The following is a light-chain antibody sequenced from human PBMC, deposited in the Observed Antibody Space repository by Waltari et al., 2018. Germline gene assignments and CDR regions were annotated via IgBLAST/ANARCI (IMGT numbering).Light chain of an antibody. CDR2: DSS. V-gene: IGKV3-11*01. CDR1: PSVRSY. CDR3: QHRSVWPLT. J-gene: IGKJ4*01. Sequence: VVLTQSPATLSLFPGERATLSCRASPSVRSYLAWYQQKPGQAPRLLIYDSSNRATGIPVRFIGSGSVTDCTLTISSLEPEDSAVYYCQHRSVWPLTFGGGTKVEIK.